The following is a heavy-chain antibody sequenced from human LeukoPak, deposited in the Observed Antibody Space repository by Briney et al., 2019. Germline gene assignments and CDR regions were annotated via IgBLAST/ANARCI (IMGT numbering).Heavy chain of an antibody. D-gene: IGHD6-13*01. CDR3: ARYAGYSVTRFDY. CDR2: ISSSSSYI. J-gene: IGHJ4*02. CDR1: GFTFSSYS. Sequence: GGPLRLSSAASGFTFSSYSMNWVRQAPGKGLEWVSSISSSSSYIYYADSVKGRFTISRDNAKNSLYLQMNSLRAEDTAVYYCARYAGYSVTRFDYWGQGTLVTVSS. V-gene: IGHV3-21*01.